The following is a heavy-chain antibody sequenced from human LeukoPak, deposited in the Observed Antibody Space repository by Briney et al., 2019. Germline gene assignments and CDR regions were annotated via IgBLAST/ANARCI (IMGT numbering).Heavy chain of an antibody. CDR1: GFTFSNYW. J-gene: IGHJ4*02. D-gene: IGHD4/OR15-4a*01. V-gene: IGHV3-74*01. CDR3: ARRAGAYSHPYDY. Sequence: GGSLRLSYAASGFTFSNYWMHWVRQAPGKGLVWVSRINSDWSSTTYADSVKGRFTISRDNSKNTLYLQMNSLRAEDTAVYYCARRAGAYSHPYDYWGQGTLVTVSS. CDR2: INSDWSST.